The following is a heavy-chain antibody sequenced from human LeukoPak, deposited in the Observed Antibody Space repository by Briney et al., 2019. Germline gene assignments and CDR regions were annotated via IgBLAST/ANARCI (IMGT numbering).Heavy chain of an antibody. CDR3: ARESTTVAGTFDY. Sequence: KPSETLSLTFAVYGXSFSGYYWSWIRQPPGKGLEWIGEINHSGSTNYNPSLKSRVTISVDTSKNQFSLKLSCVTAADTAMYYCARESTTVAGTFDYWGQGTLVTVSS. D-gene: IGHD6-19*01. CDR2: INHSGST. J-gene: IGHJ4*02. V-gene: IGHV4-34*01. CDR1: GXSFSGYY.